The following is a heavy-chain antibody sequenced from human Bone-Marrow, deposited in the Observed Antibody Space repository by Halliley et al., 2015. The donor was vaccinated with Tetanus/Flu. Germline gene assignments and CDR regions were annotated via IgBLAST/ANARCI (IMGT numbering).Heavy chain of an antibody. CDR3: AREDGVNSLDF. D-gene: IGHD4-17*01. J-gene: IGHJ4*02. CDR1: GYSISSGYY. V-gene: IGHV4-38-2*02. CDR2: VHHSGST. Sequence: TLSLTCVVYGYSISSGYYWDWIRQSPGKGLEWIASVHHSGSTYYNPSLKSRVTISLDTSKNQVSLNLNSVTAADTAVYFCAREDGVNSLDFWGRGTLVTVSS.